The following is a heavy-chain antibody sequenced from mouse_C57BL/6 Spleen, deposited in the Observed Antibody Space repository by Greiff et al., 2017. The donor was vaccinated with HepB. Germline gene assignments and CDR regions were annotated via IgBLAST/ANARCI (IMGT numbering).Heavy chain of an antibody. D-gene: IGHD1-1*01. Sequence: VKLMESGPGLVQPSQCLSITCTVSGFSLTSYGVHWVRQPPGKGLEWLGVIWSGGSTDYNAAFISRLSISKDNSKSQVFFKMNSLQADDTAIYYCAKNHYYGSSPAWFAYWGQGTLVTVSA. CDR3: AKNHYYGSSPAWFAY. J-gene: IGHJ3*01. V-gene: IGHV2-4*01. CDR2: IWSGGST. CDR1: GFSLTSYG.